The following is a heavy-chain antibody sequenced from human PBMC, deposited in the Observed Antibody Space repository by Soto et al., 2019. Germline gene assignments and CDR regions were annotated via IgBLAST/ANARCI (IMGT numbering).Heavy chain of an antibody. CDR1: GYTLTELS. V-gene: IGHV1-69*13. D-gene: IGHD6-19*01. Sequence: SVKVSCKVSGYTLTELSMHWVRQAPGKGLEWMGGINPIFGTANYAQKFQGRVTITADESISTAYMELSRLRSDDTAVYYCARTGRYSSGWYLPGYYYGMDVWGQGTTVTVSS. J-gene: IGHJ6*02. CDR3: ARTGRYSSGWYLPGYYYGMDV. CDR2: INPIFGTA.